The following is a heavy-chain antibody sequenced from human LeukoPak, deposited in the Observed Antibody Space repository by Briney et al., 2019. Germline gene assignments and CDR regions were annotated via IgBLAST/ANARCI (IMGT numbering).Heavy chain of an antibody. J-gene: IGHJ3*02. CDR2: INSDGSST. Sequence: QSGGSLRLSWAASGFTFSGDWLHWVRQAPGKGLVWVSRINSDGSSTSYADSVKGRFTISRDNAKNRLYLQMNSLRAEDTAVYYCARVNYYDSSCHPSDACDIWGQGTMVTVSS. V-gene: IGHV3-74*01. D-gene: IGHD3-22*01. CDR3: ARVNYYDSSCHPSDACDI. CDR1: GFTFSGDW.